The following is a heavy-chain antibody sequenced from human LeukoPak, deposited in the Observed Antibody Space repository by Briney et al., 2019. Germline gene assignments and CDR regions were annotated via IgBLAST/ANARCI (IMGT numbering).Heavy chain of an antibody. CDR3: AKGHLSSSDYYDSTGLRD. V-gene: IGHV3-30*02. D-gene: IGHD3-22*01. CDR2: IRYDGSNK. J-gene: IGHJ4*02. Sequence: GGSLRLSCAASGFTFISYGMHWVRQAPGKGLEWVAFIRYDGSNKYYADSVKGRFTISRDNSKNTLYVQMNSLRAEDTAVYYCAKGHLSSSDYYDSTGLRDWGQGALVTVSS. CDR1: GFTFISYG.